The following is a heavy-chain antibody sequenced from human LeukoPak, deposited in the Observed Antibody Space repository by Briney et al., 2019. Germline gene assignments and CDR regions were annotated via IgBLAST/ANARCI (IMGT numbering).Heavy chain of an antibody. CDR2: ICYSGST. J-gene: IGHJ4*02. V-gene: IGHV4-59*01. Sequence: PSETLSLTCTVSGGSISSYYWSWIRQPPGKGLEWIGYICYSGSTNYTPSLKSRVTISVDTSKNQFSLKLSSVTAADTAVYYCARGYCSSTSCYPDYWGQGTLVTVSS. CDR3: ARGYCSSTSCYPDY. D-gene: IGHD2-2*01. CDR1: GGSISSYY.